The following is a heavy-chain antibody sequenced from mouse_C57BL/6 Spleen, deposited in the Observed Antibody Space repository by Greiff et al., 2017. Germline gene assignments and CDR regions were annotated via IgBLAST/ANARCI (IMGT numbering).Heavy chain of an antibody. V-gene: IGHV1-64*01. CDR3: SRRNYSNYDYFDY. Sequence: QVQLQQPGAELVKPGASVKLSCKASGYTFTSYWMHWVKQRPGPGLEWIGMIHPSSGSTYYNEKFKSKATLTVDKSSSTAYMQLSSLTSEDSAVYDCSRRNYSNYDYFDYWGQGTTLTVSS. J-gene: IGHJ2*01. D-gene: IGHD2-5*01. CDR1: GYTFTSYW. CDR2: IHPSSGST.